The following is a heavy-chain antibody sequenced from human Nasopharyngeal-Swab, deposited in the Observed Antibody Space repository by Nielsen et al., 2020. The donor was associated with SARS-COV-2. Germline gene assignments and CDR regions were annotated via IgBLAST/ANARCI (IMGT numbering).Heavy chain of an antibody. J-gene: IGHJ4*02. CDR1: GGSFSGYY. CDR3: ARGRSGYYYGSGSPPFDY. D-gene: IGHD3-10*01. CDR2: INHSGST. Sequence: SETLSLTCAVYGGSFSGYYWSWIRQPPGKGLEWIGEINHSGSTNYNPSLKGRVTISVDTSKNQFSLKLGSVTAADTAVYYCARGRSGYYYGSGSPPFDYWGQGTLVTVSS. V-gene: IGHV4-34*01.